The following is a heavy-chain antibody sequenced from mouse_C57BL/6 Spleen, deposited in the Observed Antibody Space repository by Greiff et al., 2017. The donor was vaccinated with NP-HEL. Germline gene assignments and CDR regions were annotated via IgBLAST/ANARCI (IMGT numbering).Heavy chain of an antibody. V-gene: IGHV1-53*01. J-gene: IGHJ2*01. CDR2: INPSNGGT. CDR3: ERYDYNDEGFDY. Sequence: VQLQQPGTELVKPGASVKLSCKASGYTFTSYWMHWVKQRPGQGLEWIGNINPSNGGTHSNEKFKSKATLTVDKSSSTAYMQLNSMTSKDSAVYECERYDYNDEGFDYWGQGTTLTVSS. CDR1: GYTFTSYW. D-gene: IGHD2-4*01.